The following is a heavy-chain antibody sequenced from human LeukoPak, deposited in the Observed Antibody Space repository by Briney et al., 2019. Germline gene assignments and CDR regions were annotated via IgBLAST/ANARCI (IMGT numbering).Heavy chain of an antibody. J-gene: IGHJ3*02. CDR3: ARCKRGYYYDSSGYCDAFDI. V-gene: IGHV1-46*01. CDR1: GYTFTSYY. CDR2: INPSGGST. Sequence: ASVKVSCKASGYTFTSYYMHWVRQAPGQGLEWMGIINPSGGSTSYAQKFQGRVTMTRDMSTSTVYMELSSLRSEDTAVYYCARCKRGYYYDSSGYCDAFDIWGQGTMVTVSS. D-gene: IGHD3-22*01.